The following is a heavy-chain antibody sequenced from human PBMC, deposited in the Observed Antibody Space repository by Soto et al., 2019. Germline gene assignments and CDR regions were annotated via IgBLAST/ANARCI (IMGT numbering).Heavy chain of an antibody. J-gene: IGHJ6*02. V-gene: IGHV3-21*01. Sequence: SGGSLRLSCAASGFTFSDYSMNWVRQAPGKGPEWVSSVSGSGSYTQYADSVKGRFAISRDNAKNSLCLQVNSLRAEDTAVYYCARVGCRGGSCSSRGGLYYGMDVWGQGTTVTVSS. CDR2: VSGSGSYT. CDR3: ARVGCRGGSCSSRGGLYYGMDV. D-gene: IGHD2-15*01. CDR1: GFTFSDYS.